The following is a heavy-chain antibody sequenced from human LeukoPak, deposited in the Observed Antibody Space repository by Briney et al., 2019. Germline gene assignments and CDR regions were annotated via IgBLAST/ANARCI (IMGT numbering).Heavy chain of an antibody. CDR1: GYSISSGYY. CDR3: ARERHGHPFDS. J-gene: IGHJ4*02. CDR2: ISYSGDI. Sequence: PSETLSLTCTVSGYSISSGYYWGWIRQPPGKGLEWIGYISYSGDINYNPSLKSRLTISRDTSKNQFSLSLSSVTAADTAVYFCARERHGHPFDSWGRGTLVTVSS. V-gene: IGHV4-61*01.